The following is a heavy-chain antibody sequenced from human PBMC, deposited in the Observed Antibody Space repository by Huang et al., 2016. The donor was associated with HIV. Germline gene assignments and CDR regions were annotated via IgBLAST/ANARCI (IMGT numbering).Heavy chain of an antibody. CDR2: ISNEGSTK. J-gene: IGHJ4*02. Sequence: VQLVESGGGVVQPGTSLRCSCAASGFTFSNYAMNWVRQAPGKGLEWVAVISNEGSTKYYADSVKVRFTISRDKSKNTVYLQMNSLRAEDTAVYYCARSEPSRYYFDYWGQGTLVTVSS. CDR1: GFTFSNYA. CDR3: ARSEPSRYYFDY. V-gene: IGHV3-30-3*01.